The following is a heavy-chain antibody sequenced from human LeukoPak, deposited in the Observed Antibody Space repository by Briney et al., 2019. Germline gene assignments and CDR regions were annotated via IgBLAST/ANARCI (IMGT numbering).Heavy chain of an antibody. CDR2: ISYCGGT. J-gene: IGHJ4*02. D-gene: IGHD2-2*03. Sequence: SETLSLTCAVSGGSVSSGTYQWSWVRQPPGKGPEWIGYISYCGGTNYNPSLKSRVTISIDTSKNQLSLKLSSVTAADTAVYYCARSLGYCSSTSCYGLAYWGQGTLVTVSS. CDR1: GGSVSSGTYQ. CDR3: ARSLGYCSSTSCYGLAY. V-gene: IGHV4-61*01.